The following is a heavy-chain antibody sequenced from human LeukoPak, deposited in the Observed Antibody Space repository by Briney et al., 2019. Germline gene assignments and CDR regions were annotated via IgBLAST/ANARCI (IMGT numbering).Heavy chain of an antibody. Sequence: PGGSLRLSCAASGFTFSSYSMNWVRQAPGKGLEWVSSISSSSSYIYYADSVKGRFTISRDNAKNSLYLQMNSLRAEDTAVYHCASTLSPTKYCSGGSCYSGRDYWGQGTLVTVSS. J-gene: IGHJ4*02. CDR3: ASTLSPTKYCSGGSCYSGRDY. V-gene: IGHV3-21*01. CDR1: GFTFSSYS. CDR2: ISSSSSYI. D-gene: IGHD2-15*01.